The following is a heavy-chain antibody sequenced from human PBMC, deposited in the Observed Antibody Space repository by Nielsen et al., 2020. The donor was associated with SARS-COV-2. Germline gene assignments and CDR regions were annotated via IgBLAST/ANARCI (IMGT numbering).Heavy chain of an antibody. CDR1: GGSFSGYY. V-gene: IGHV4-34*01. D-gene: IGHD1-14*01. Sequence: SETLPLTCAVYGGSFSGYYWSWIRQPPGKGLEWIGEINHSGSTNYNPSLKSRVTISVDTSKNQFSLKLSSVTAADTAVYYCARGFRVTGFDYWGQGTLVTVSS. J-gene: IGHJ4*02. CDR3: ARGFRVTGFDY. CDR2: INHSGST.